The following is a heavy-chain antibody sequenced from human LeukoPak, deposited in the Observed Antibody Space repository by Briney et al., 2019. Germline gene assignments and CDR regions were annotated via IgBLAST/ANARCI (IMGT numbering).Heavy chain of an antibody. Sequence: SETLSLTCTVSGYSIRSGYYWGWIRQPPGEGLEWIGSLFPTVRTYYSPSLKSRVTISVDTSNNQFSLKLNSVKVADTAVYYCARLDKAMVQIDYWGQGTLVTVSS. V-gene: IGHV4-38-2*02. CDR3: ARLDKAMVQIDY. CDR2: LFPTVRT. J-gene: IGHJ4*02. D-gene: IGHD5-18*01. CDR1: GYSIRSGYY.